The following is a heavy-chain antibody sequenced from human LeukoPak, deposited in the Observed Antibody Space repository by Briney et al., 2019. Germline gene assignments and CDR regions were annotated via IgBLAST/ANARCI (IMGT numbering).Heavy chain of an antibody. V-gene: IGHV3-48*03. Sequence: GGSLRLSCAASGFTFSTYEMNWVRQAPGKGLEWVSYISNSGSTIYYADSVKGRFTISRDNAKNSLYLQINSLRAEDTAVYYCAREGIGRYYYYYYMDVWGKGTTVTISS. CDR1: GFTFSTYE. CDR3: AREGIGRYYYYYYMDV. CDR2: ISNSGSTI. D-gene: IGHD1-1*01. J-gene: IGHJ6*03.